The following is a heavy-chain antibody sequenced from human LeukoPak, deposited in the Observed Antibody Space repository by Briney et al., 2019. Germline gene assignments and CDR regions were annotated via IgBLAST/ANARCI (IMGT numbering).Heavy chain of an antibody. CDR2: IYYSGST. J-gene: IGHJ4*02. CDR1: GGSISSYY. D-gene: IGHD6-19*01. CDR3: ARAQWLVSYFDY. V-gene: IGHV4-59*01. Sequence: SETLSLTCTASGGSISSYYWSWIRQPPGKGLEWIGYIYYSGSTNYNPSLKSRVTISVDTSKNQFSLKLSSVTAADTAVYYCARAQWLVSYFDYWGQGTLVTVSS.